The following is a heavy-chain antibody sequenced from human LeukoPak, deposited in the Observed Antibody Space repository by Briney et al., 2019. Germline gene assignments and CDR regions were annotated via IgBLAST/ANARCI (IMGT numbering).Heavy chain of an antibody. CDR3: ARDLYGDYAIDY. D-gene: IGHD4-17*01. J-gene: IGHJ4*02. Sequence: GGSLRLSCAASRFTFSSYSMNWVRQAPGKGLEWVSSISSSSSYIYYADSVKGRFTISRDNAKNSLYLQMNSLRAEDTAVYYCARDLYGDYAIDYWGQGTLVTVSS. CDR1: RFTFSSYS. V-gene: IGHV3-21*01. CDR2: ISSSSSYI.